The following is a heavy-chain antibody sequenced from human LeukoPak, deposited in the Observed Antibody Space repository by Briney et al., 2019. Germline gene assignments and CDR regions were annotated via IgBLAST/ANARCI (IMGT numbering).Heavy chain of an antibody. CDR3: ASTFLYCSGGSCFDY. CDR2: INPNSGGT. CDR1: GYTFTGYY. J-gene: IGHJ4*02. V-gene: IGHV1-2*02. Sequence: GASVKVSCKASGYTFTGYYMHWVRQAPGQGLEWMGWINPNSGGTNYAQKFQGRVTMTRDTSISTAYMELSRLRSDDTAVYYCASTFLYCSGGSCFDYWGQGTLVTVSS. D-gene: IGHD2-15*01.